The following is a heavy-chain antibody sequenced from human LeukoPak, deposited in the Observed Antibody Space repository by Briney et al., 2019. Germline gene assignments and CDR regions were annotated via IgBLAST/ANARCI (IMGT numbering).Heavy chain of an antibody. V-gene: IGHV4-59*01. CDR1: GGSISSYY. J-gene: IGHJ5*02. CDR2: IYYSGST. CDR3: ARGGGVVPAAIRWFDP. D-gene: IGHD2-2*02. Sequence: SETLSLTCTVSGGSISSYYWSWIRQPPGKGLEWIGYIYYSGSTNYNPSLKSRVTISVDTSKNQFSLKLSSVTAADTAVYYCARGGGVVPAAIRWFDPWGQGTLVTVSS.